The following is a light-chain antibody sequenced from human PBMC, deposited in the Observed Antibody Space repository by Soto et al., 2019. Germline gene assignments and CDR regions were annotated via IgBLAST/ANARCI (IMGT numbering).Light chain of an antibody. Sequence: IQMTQSPSTLSASVGDRVTLTCRASQSISSWLAWYQQKPGKAPKIVSYDASNLETGVPLRFSGSGSGTHFTLTISSLQPEDTETYYCQQYDNLPLTFGPGTKVDIK. CDR1: QSISSW. CDR3: QQYDNLPLT. J-gene: IGKJ3*01. V-gene: IGKV1-33*01. CDR2: DAS.